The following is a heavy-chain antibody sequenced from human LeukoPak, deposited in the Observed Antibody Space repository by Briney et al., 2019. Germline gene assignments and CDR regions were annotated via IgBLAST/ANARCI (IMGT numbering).Heavy chain of an antibody. CDR3: ARVWQGAFDY. CDR1: GFTFSSYS. J-gene: IGHJ4*02. D-gene: IGHD3-16*01. V-gene: IGHV3-21*01. CDR2: ISSSSSYI. Sequence: KSGGSLRLSCAASGFTFSSYSMNWVRQAPGKGLEWVSSISSSSSYIYYADSVKGRFTISRDNAKNSLYLQMNSLRAEDTAVYYCARVWQGAFDYWGQGTLVTVSS.